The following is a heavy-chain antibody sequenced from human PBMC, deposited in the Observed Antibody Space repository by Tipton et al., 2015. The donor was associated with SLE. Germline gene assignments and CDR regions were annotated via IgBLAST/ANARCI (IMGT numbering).Heavy chain of an antibody. CDR1: GYTFTGYY. D-gene: IGHD5-24*01. Sequence: QSGAEVKKPGASVKVSCKASGYTFTGYYMHWVRQAPGQGLEWMGRINPNSGGTNYAQKFQGRVTMTRDTSISTAYMELSRLRSDDTAVYYCARGSPPLAMAYAFDIWGQGTMVTVSS. CDR3: ARGSPPLAMAYAFDI. V-gene: IGHV1-2*06. J-gene: IGHJ3*02. CDR2: INPNSGGT.